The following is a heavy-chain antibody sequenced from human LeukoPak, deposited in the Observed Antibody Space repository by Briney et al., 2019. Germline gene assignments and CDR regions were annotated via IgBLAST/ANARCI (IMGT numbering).Heavy chain of an antibody. J-gene: IGHJ4*02. D-gene: IGHD6-19*01. CDR1: GFTFSSYT. Sequence: PGGSLRLSCAASGFTFSSYTINWVRQAPGKGLEWVSSISSSSSNIYYADSVKGRFTISRDNAKNSLYLQMNSLRAEDTAVYYCATAVTSGWPKDYFDYWGQGTLVTVSS. CDR3: ATAVTSGWPKDYFDY. V-gene: IGHV3-21*01. CDR2: ISSSSSNI.